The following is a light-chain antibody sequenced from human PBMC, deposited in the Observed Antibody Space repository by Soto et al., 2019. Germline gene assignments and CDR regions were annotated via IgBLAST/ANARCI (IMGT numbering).Light chain of an antibody. Sequence: QSALTQPASVSGSPGQSITISCTGTSSDVGGYNYVSWYQQHPGKAPKLMIYKVSNRPSGVSNRFSGSKSGNTASLTISGLQAEDEADYYCISYTTSSTWVFGGGTKLTVL. CDR1: SSDVGGYNY. J-gene: IGLJ3*02. V-gene: IGLV2-14*01. CDR3: ISYTTSSTWV. CDR2: KVS.